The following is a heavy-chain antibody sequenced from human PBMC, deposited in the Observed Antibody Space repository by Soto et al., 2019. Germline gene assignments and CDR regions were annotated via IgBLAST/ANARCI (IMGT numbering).Heavy chain of an antibody. Sequence: QVQLQQWGAGLLKPSETLSLTCAVYGGSFSGYYWSWIRQPPGKGLEWIGEINHSGSTNYNPSLKSRVTISVDTSKNQFSLKLSSVTAADTAVYYCARGVDLWDFWSQANLSPGMDVWGQGTTVTVSS. CDR3: ARGVDLWDFWSQANLSPGMDV. CDR2: INHSGST. V-gene: IGHV4-34*01. D-gene: IGHD3-3*01. J-gene: IGHJ6*02. CDR1: GGSFSGYY.